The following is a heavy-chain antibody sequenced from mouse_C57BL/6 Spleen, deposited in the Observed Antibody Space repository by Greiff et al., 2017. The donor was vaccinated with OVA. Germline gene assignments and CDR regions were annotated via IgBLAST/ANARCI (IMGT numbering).Heavy chain of an antibody. D-gene: IGHD1-1*01. Sequence: EVKVEESGGGLVQPGGSLSLSCAASGFTFTDYYMSWVRQPPGKALEWLGFIRNKANGYTTEYSASVKGRFTISRENSQSILYLQMNALRAEDSATYDCARRHYGSRVLDYWGQGTTLTVSS. CDR1: GFTFTDYY. J-gene: IGHJ2*01. V-gene: IGHV7-3*01. CDR3: ARRHYGSRVLDY. CDR2: IRNKANGYTT.